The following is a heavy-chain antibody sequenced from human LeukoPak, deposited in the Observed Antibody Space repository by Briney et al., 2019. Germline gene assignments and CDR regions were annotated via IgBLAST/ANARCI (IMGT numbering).Heavy chain of an antibody. Sequence: SVKVSCKASGGTFSSYAISWVRQAPGQGLEWMGRIIPIFGTANYAQKFQGRVTITTDESTSTAYMELSSLRSEDTAVYYCARDYYDFWSGYYPPGNWFDPWGQGTLVTVPS. CDR3: ARDYYDFWSGYYPPGNWFDP. D-gene: IGHD3-3*01. V-gene: IGHV1-69*05. CDR1: GGTFSSYA. CDR2: IIPIFGTA. J-gene: IGHJ5*02.